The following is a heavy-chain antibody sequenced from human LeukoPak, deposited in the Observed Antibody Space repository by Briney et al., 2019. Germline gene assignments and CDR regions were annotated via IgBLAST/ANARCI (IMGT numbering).Heavy chain of an antibody. CDR1: GFTFSSYA. V-gene: IGHV3-23*01. D-gene: IGHD2-2*02. CDR3: AKTSRYRGVY. J-gene: IGHJ4*02. CDR2: ISGSGGST. Sequence: PGGSLRLSCAASGFTFSSYAMSWVRQPPGKGLEWVSAISGSGGSTYYADSGKGRFTISRDNSKNTLYLQMSSVRAEDRAVYYCAKTSRYRGVYWGQGTLVTVSS.